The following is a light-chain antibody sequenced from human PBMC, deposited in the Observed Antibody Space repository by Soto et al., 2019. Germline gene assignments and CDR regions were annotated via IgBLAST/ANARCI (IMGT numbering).Light chain of an antibody. CDR3: YSYAGNSIYV. V-gene: IGLV2-23*02. CDR2: EVT. Sequence: QSAPTQPASVSGSTGQSITISCSGTSSDVGGYKLVSWFQQHPGKVPKLMISEVTQRPSGVSDRFSGSKSGNTASLTISGLQAEDEADYYCYSYAGNSIYVFGTGTKVTVL. CDR1: SSDVGGYKL. J-gene: IGLJ1*01.